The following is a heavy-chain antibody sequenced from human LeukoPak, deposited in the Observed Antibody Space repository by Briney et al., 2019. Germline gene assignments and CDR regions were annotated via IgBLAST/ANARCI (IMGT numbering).Heavy chain of an antibody. Sequence: SQTLSLTCAISGDSVSSNSAAWNWIRQSPSRGLEWLGRTYYRSKWYNDYAVSVKSRITINPDTSKNQFSLQLNSVTPEDTAVYYCASEYYYDSSGYYYPPYFDYWGQGTLVTVSS. CDR3: ASEYYYDSSGYYYPPYFDY. D-gene: IGHD3-22*01. CDR2: TYYRSKWYN. CDR1: GDSVSSNSAA. V-gene: IGHV6-1*01. J-gene: IGHJ4*02.